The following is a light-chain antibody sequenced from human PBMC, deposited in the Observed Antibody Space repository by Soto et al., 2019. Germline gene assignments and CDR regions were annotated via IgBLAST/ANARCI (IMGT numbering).Light chain of an antibody. CDR1: SSNIGGNS. CDR3: GSWDSSLSAYV. V-gene: IGLV1-51*01. Sequence: QSALTQPPSVSAAPGQKVTISCSGSSSNIGGNSVSWYQQLPGTAPKLLIYGDNKRPSGIPDRFSGSKSGTSATLGITGFQTGDEADYYCGSWDSSLSAYVFGTGTKVT. J-gene: IGLJ1*01. CDR2: GDN.